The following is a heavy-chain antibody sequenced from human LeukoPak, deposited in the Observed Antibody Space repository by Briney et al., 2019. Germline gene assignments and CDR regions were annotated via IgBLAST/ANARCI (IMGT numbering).Heavy chain of an antibody. J-gene: IGHJ4*02. Sequence: SGPTLSKPPQTLSLAWTLSGVSVRTYGVGVGWIRQPPGKALEWLALIYWDDDRRYSPPLITRLTASRDTSKNQVVLTMTDIDPVDTATYYCAHRTWGNSGWYELEFDYWGQGTLVTVSS. CDR1: GVSVRTYGVG. V-gene: IGHV2-5*02. D-gene: IGHD6-19*01. CDR2: IYWDDDR. CDR3: AHRTWGNSGWYELEFDY.